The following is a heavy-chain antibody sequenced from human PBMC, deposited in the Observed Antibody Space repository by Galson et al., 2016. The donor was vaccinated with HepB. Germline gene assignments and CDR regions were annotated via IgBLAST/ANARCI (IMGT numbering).Heavy chain of an antibody. CDR2: IYYSGTS. CDR3: ARHAGTSYENYYMDV. J-gene: IGHJ6*03. D-gene: IGHD1-7*01. CDR1: GGSISNDNYY. Sequence: SETLSLTCTVSGGSISNDNYYWGWIRQPPGKGLEWIASIYYSGTSYYKPSLTSRVTISVDTSKSQFSLKVRSVTAADTAVYYCARHAGTSYENYYMDVWGRGTTVAVSS. V-gene: IGHV4-39*01.